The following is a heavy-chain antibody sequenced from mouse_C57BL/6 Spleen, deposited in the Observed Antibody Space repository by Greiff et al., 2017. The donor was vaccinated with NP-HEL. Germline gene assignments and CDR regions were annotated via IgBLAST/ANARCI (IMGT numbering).Heavy chain of an antibody. CDR3: ARFCYYCSSYQYYFDY. CDR2: IDPEDGET. V-gene: IGHV14-2*01. J-gene: IGHJ2*01. CDR1: GFNIKDYY. Sequence: VQLKQSGAELVKPGASVKLSCTASGFNIKDYYMHWVKQRTEQGLEWIGRIDPEDGETKYAPKFQGKATRTADTSSNTAYLQLSSLTSEDTAVYYCARFCYYCSSYQYYFDYWGQGTTLTVSS. D-gene: IGHD1-1*01.